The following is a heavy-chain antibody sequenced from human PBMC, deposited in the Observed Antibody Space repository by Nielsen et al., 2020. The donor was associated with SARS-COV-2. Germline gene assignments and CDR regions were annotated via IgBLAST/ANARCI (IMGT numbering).Heavy chain of an antibody. CDR3: ARDREPGYNAVDY. V-gene: IGHV3-20*04. D-gene: IGHD1-14*01. CDR1: GFKFDDFG. Sequence: GGSLRLSCAASGFKFDDFGMSWVHQRPGKGLEWVSHTNWNGGTSTYADSVKGRFSISRDNAKNSLYLRMNSLRAEDTAVYYCARDREPGYNAVDYWGQGTLVTVSS. J-gene: IGHJ4*02. CDR2: TNWNGGTS.